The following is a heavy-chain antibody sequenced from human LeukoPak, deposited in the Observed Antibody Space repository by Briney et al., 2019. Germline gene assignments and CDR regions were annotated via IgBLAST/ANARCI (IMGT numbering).Heavy chain of an antibody. CDR1: GGTFSSYA. D-gene: IGHD2-2*01. Sequence: ASVKVSCKASGGTFSSYAISWVRQAPGQGLEWMGRIIPIFGTANYAQKFQGRVTITTDESTSTAYMELSSLRSEDTAVYYCATLYCSSTSCYAYWGQGTLVTVSS. V-gene: IGHV1-69*05. J-gene: IGHJ4*02. CDR2: IIPIFGTA. CDR3: ATLYCSSTSCYAY.